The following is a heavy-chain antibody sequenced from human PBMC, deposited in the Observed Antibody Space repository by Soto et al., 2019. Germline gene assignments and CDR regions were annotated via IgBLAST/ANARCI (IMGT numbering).Heavy chain of an antibody. J-gene: IGHJ6*02. D-gene: IGHD3-22*01. V-gene: IGHV1-2*02. CDR1: GYTFTGYY. Sequence: KVSCKASGYTFTGYYMHWVRQAPGQGLEWMGWINPNSGGTNYAQKFQGRVTMTRDTSISTAYMELSRLRSDDTAVYYCARDTPLYDSCGYYPYYYYYYGMDVWGHGTTVTVSS. CDR2: INPNSGGT. CDR3: ARDTPLYDSCGYYPYYYYYYGMDV.